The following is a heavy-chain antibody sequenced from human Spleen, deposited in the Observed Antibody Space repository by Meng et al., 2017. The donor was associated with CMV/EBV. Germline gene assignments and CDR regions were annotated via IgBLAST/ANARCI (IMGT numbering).Heavy chain of an antibody. J-gene: IGHJ6*02. D-gene: IGHD5-18*01. CDR2: IYYSGSA. V-gene: IGHV4-59*01. CDR1: GGSFSGYY. Sequence: SETLSLTCAVYGGSFSGYYWSWIRQPPGKGLEWIGYIYYSGSANYSPSLESRVTISVDTSHNQLSLKVTSVTAADTAVYYCARTTTAMYYYGMDVWGQGTTVTVSS. CDR3: ARTTTAMYYYGMDV.